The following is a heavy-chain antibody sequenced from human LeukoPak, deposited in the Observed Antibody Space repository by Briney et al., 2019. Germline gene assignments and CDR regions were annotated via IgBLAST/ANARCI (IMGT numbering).Heavy chain of an antibody. J-gene: IGHJ3*02. V-gene: IGHV3-30*02. Sequence: PGGSLRLSCAASGFTFSSYGMHWVRQAPGKGLEWVAFIRYDGNNDYYADSVKGRFAVSRDNSKNTLYLEMDSLRAEDTAVYYCAKNYYSDTSSYFRYAFDIWGQGTVVTVSS. CDR2: IRYDGNND. CDR3: AKNYYSDTSSYFRYAFDI. D-gene: IGHD3-22*01. CDR1: GFTFSSYG.